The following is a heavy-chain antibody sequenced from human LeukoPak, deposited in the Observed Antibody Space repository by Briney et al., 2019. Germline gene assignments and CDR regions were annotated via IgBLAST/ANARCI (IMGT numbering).Heavy chain of an antibody. J-gene: IGHJ4*02. CDR1: GGSISRYY. V-gene: IGHV4-59*08. CDR2: IHYSGST. Sequence: SETLSLTCTVSGGSISRYYWNWIRQPPGERLEWIGWIHYSGSTNYNPSLKSRVTISVDTSKNQFSLKLSSVTAADTAVYYCARRVAAAGTIDYWGQGTLVTVSS. D-gene: IGHD6-13*01. CDR3: ARRVAAAGTIDY.